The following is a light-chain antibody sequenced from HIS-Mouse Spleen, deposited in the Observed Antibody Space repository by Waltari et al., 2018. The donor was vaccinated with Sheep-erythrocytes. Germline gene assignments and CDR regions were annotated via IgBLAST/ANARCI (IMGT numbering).Light chain of an antibody. J-gene: IGKJ3*01. CDR2: DAS. CDR1: QDISNY. Sequence: DIQMTQSPSSLSASVGDRVTITCQASQDISNYLNWYQQKPGKAPKLLIYDASNLETGVPSMCSGSGSETDFTFTISSLQPEDIATYYCQQYDNLFTFGPGTKVDIK. CDR3: QQYDNLFT. V-gene: IGKV1-33*01.